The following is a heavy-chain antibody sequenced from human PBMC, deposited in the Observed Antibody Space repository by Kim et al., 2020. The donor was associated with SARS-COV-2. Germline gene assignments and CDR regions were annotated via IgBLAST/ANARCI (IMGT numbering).Heavy chain of an antibody. J-gene: IGHJ3*02. Sequence: GGSLRLSCAASGFTFSSYAMSWVRQAPGKGLEWVSAISGSGGSTYYADSVKGRFTISRDNSKNTLYLQMNSLRAEDTAVYYCAKYIVVVPAAREAFDIWGQGTMVTVSS. CDR3: AKYIVVVPAAREAFDI. D-gene: IGHD2-2*01. CDR2: ISGSGGST. V-gene: IGHV3-23*01. CDR1: GFTFSSYA.